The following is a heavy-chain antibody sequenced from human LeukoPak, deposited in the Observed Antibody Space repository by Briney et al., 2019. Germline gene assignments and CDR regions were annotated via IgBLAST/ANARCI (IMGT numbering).Heavy chain of an antibody. D-gene: IGHD3-10*01. CDR2: ISGSGGST. CDR1: GFTFSSYG. V-gene: IGHV3-23*01. CDR3: ARVRNYYGSGSMDI. J-gene: IGHJ3*02. Sequence: GGSLRLSCAASGFTFSSYGMSWVRQAPGKGLEWVSAISGSGGSTYYADSVKGRFTISRDNSKNTLYLQMNSLRAEDTALYHCARVRNYYGSGSMDIWGQGTMVTVSS.